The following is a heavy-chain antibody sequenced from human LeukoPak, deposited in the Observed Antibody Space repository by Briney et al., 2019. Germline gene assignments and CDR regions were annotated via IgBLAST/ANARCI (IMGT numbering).Heavy chain of an antibody. J-gene: IGHJ5*02. CDR1: GFTFSSYA. D-gene: IGHD2-2*01. Sequence: PGGSLRLSCAASGFTFSSYAMSWVRQAPGKGLEWVSAISGSGGSTYYADSVKGRFTISRDNSKNTLYLQMNSLRAEDTAVYYCAKGYCSSTSCWNWFDPWGQGTLVTASS. CDR2: ISGSGGST. V-gene: IGHV3-23*01. CDR3: AKGYCSSTSCWNWFDP.